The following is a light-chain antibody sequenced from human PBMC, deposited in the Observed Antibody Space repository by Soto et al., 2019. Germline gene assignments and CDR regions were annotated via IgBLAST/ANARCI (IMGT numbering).Light chain of an antibody. V-gene: IGLV1-44*01. Sequence: QSVLTQPPSASGTPGQRVTISCSGSSSNIGSNTVNWYHQITGTAPKLLIYNDNQRPSGVPDRFSGSKSGTSGSLAISGLQSEDEGDYYCAAWDDSLNGHVVFGGGTK. J-gene: IGLJ2*01. CDR2: NDN. CDR1: SSNIGSNT. CDR3: AAWDDSLNGHVV.